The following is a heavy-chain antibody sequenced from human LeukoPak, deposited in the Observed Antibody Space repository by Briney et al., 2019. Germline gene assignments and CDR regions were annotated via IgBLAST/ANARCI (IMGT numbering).Heavy chain of an antibody. CDR3: ARAGIAADHIRSYNWFDP. V-gene: IGHV4-4*07. CDR2: IYTSGST. D-gene: IGHD6-13*01. Sequence: SETLSLTCTVSGGSISSYYWSWIRQPAGKGLEWIGRIYTSGSTNYNPPLKSRVTMSVDTSKNQFSLKLSSVTAADTAVYYCARAGIAADHIRSYNWFDPWGQGTLVTVSS. CDR1: GGSISSYY. J-gene: IGHJ5*02.